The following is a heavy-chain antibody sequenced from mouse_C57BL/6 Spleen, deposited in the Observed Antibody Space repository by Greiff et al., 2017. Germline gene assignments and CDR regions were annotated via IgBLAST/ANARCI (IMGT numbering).Heavy chain of an antibody. CDR2: VRNKANGYTT. V-gene: IGHV7-3*01. Sequence: EVKLVESGGGLVQPGGSLCLPCAASGFTFTDHYMSLFRLPPGKALQWLGFVRNKANGYTTEYSASVKGRFTISRDNSQSILYLQMNALRAEDSAAYYCARYLATTVVADYWGQGTTLTVS. CDR1: GFTFTDHY. J-gene: IGHJ2*01. CDR3: ARYLATTVVADY. D-gene: IGHD1-1*01.